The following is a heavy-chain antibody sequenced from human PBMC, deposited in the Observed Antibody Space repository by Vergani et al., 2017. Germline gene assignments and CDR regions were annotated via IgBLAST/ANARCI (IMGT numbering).Heavy chain of an antibody. CDR1: GGSFTSYH. CDR2: IDHTGRP. CDR3: ARVNTETNGHLYYYYYMDV. J-gene: IGHJ6*03. Sequence: QVQLQQWGGGLLKPSETLSLTCVVNGGSFTSYHWTWIRQSPGEGLEWVGGIDHTGRPDYNPSLKSRLTMSVDKSRTQFSLTLNSVTATDTAIYFCARVNTETNGHLYYYYYMDVWGQGTAVTVS. D-gene: IGHD4-11*01. V-gene: IGHV4-34*01.